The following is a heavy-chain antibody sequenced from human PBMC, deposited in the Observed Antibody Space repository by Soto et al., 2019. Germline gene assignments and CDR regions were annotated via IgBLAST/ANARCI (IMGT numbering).Heavy chain of an antibody. J-gene: IGHJ5*02. CDR3: AKDHFLGQQLYYSWFDP. CDR2: ISYDGSNK. D-gene: IGHD6-13*01. CDR1: GFTFSSYG. Sequence: QVQLVESGGGVVQPGRSLRLSCAASGFTFSSYGMHWVRQAPGKGLEWVAVISYDGSNKYYADSVKGRFTISRDNSKNTLYLQRNRLRAEDTAVYYCAKDHFLGQQLYYSWFDPWGQGTLVTVSS. V-gene: IGHV3-30*18.